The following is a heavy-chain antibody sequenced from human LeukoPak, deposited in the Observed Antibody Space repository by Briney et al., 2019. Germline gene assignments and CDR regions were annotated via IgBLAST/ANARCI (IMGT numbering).Heavy chain of an antibody. CDR3: AREEYYDDSGYYFRYFDS. CDR1: GGSISSNNYY. CDR2: FHTGGSA. D-gene: IGHD3-22*01. V-gene: IGHV4-61*02. Sequence: SQTLSLTCSVSGGSISSNNYYWTWIRQPAGKGLEWIGRFHTGGSANYNPSLKSRVTISVDTSKNQFSLRLNSVTAADTAIYYCAREEYYDDSGYYFRYFDSWGQGTLVTVSS. J-gene: IGHJ4*02.